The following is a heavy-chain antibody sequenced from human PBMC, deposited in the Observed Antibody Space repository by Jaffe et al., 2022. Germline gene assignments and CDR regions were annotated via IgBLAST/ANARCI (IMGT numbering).Heavy chain of an antibody. D-gene: IGHD2-15*01. Sequence: QLQLQESGPGLVKPSETLSLTCTVSGGSISSSSYYWGWIRQPPGKGLEWIGSIYYSGSTYYNPSLKSRVTISVDTSKNQFSLKLSSVTAADTAVYYCARHRGIEYCSGGSCYNLEYGDYGLDYWGQGTLVTVSS. V-gene: IGHV4-39*01. CDR2: IYYSGST. CDR3: ARHRGIEYCSGGSCYNLEYGDYGLDY. J-gene: IGHJ4*02. CDR1: GGSISSSSYY.